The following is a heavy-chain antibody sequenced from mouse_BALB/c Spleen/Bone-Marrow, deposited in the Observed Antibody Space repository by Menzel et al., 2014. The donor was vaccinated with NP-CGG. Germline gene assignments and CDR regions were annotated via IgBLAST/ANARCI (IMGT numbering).Heavy chain of an antibody. CDR2: INPSTGYT. V-gene: IGHV1-7*01. Sequence: QVQLKESGAELAKPGASVKMSCKASGYTFTSYWMHWVKQRPGQGLEWIGYINPSTGYTEYNQKFKDKATLTVDKSSSTAYMQLSSLTSEDSAVYYCARPPYYYGSSYDAMDYWGQGTSVTVSS. CDR3: ARPPYYYGSSYDAMDY. CDR1: GYTFTSYW. J-gene: IGHJ4*01. D-gene: IGHD1-1*01.